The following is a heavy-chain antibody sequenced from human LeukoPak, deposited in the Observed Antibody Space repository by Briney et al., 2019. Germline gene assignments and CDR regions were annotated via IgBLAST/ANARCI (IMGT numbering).Heavy chain of an antibody. D-gene: IGHD3-22*01. CDR3: ARMPKPRTYYYDSSGYNPHFDY. J-gene: IGHJ4*02. CDR2: INHSGST. Sequence: SETLSLTCAVYGGSFSGYYWSWIRQPPGKGLEWIGEINHSGSTNYNPSLKSRVTISTDTSKNQFFLELRSVTAADTAVYYCARMPKPRTYYYDSSGYNPHFDYWGQGTLVTVSS. V-gene: IGHV4-34*01. CDR1: GGSFSGYY.